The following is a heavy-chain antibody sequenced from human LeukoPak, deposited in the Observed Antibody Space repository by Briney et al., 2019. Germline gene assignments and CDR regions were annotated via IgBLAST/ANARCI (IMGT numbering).Heavy chain of an antibody. Sequence: PGGSLRLSCAASGFTFDDYAMHWVRQAPGKGLEWVAVISYDGSNENYGDSVKGRFTISRDNSKNTLYLQMNSLRVEDTAMYYCANGDGVGHGNFDSLGRHYYGMDVWGQGTAVTVSS. J-gene: IGHJ6*02. D-gene: IGHD3-9*01. CDR2: ISYDGSNE. CDR1: GFTFDDYA. V-gene: IGHV3-30*18. CDR3: ANGDGVGHGNFDSLGRHYYGMDV.